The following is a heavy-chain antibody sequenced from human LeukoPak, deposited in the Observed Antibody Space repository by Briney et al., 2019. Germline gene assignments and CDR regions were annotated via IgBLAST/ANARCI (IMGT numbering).Heavy chain of an antibody. Sequence: ASVKVSCKASGYTFTNYGINWVRQAPGQGLEWMGWISAYNGNANYAQKLQGRVTMNTDTSTTTAYMELRSLRSEDTAVYYCARGSSSYYYYYMDVWGKGTTVTISS. CDR1: GYTFTNYG. CDR2: ISAYNGNA. J-gene: IGHJ6*03. V-gene: IGHV1-18*01. D-gene: IGHD6-13*01. CDR3: ARGSSSYYYYYMDV.